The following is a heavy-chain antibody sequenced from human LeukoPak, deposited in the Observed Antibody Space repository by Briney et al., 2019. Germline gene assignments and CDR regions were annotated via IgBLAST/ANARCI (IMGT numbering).Heavy chain of an antibody. CDR3: ARDGYFDY. CDR2: ISADNGNT. J-gene: IGHJ4*02. Sequence: AAVKVSCKGSDCTFTSYGIAWVRQAPGQGLKWMGWISADNGNTNYAQHLQGRVPMTTDTSTNPAYMELRSLTSDDTAVYSCARDGYFDYWGQGTLVTVSS. CDR1: DCTFTSYG. V-gene: IGHV1-18*01.